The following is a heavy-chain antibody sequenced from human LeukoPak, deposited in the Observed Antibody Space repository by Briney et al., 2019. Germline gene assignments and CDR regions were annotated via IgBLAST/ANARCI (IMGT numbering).Heavy chain of an antibody. V-gene: IGHV1-18*04. CDR2: ISAYNGNT. J-gene: IGHJ4*02. Sequence: ASVKVSCKASGYTFTGYYMHWVRQAPGQGLEWMGWISAYNGNTNYAQKLQGRVTMTTDTSTSTAYMELRSLRSDDTAVYYCARDPNVLLWFGAQVGFDYWGQGTLVTVSS. CDR3: ARDPNVLLWFGAQVGFDY. D-gene: IGHD3-10*01. CDR1: GYTFTGYY.